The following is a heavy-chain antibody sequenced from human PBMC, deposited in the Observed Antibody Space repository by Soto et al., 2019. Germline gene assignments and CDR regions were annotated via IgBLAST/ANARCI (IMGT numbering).Heavy chain of an antibody. CDR1: GFTFSNAW. CDR3: TTDVLYDYVWGSSANDY. D-gene: IGHD3-16*01. CDR2: IKSKTDGGTT. J-gene: IGHJ4*02. Sequence: LRLSCAASGFTFSNAWMSWVRQAPGKGLEWVGRIKSKTDGGTTDYAAPVKGRFTISRDDSKNTLYLQMNSLKTEDTAVYYCTTDVLYDYVWGSSANDYWGQGTLVTVSS. V-gene: IGHV3-15*01.